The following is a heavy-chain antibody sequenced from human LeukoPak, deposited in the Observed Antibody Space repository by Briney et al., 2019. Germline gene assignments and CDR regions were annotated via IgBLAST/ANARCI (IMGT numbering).Heavy chain of an antibody. V-gene: IGHV5-51*01. D-gene: IGHD3-22*01. Sequence: GESLKISCKGSGYSFTSYWIAWVRQMPGKGLEWMGIIYPGDSDTRYSPSFQGQVTISADKFISTAYLQWSSLKASDTAMYYCARQWYYYDSSGYLMGAFDIWGQGTMVTVSS. J-gene: IGHJ3*02. CDR1: GYSFTSYW. CDR3: ARQWYYYDSSGYLMGAFDI. CDR2: IYPGDSDT.